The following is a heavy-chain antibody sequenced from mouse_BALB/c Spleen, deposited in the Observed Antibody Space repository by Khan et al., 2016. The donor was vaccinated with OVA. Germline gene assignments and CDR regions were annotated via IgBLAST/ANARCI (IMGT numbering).Heavy chain of an antibody. CDR2: IYPGTGST. D-gene: IGHD6-1*01. CDR1: GYIFTSYW. V-gene: IGHV1S132*01. CDR3: ARAEGGSHYFDY. J-gene: IGHJ2*01. Sequence: QVQLQQPGAELVRPGASVKLSCETSGYIFTSYWIHWLKQRSGQGLEWIARIYPGTGSTFYNERFKGKATLTADKASSTAYMQLSSLKSDESAVYFCARAEGGSHYFDYWGQGATLTVSS.